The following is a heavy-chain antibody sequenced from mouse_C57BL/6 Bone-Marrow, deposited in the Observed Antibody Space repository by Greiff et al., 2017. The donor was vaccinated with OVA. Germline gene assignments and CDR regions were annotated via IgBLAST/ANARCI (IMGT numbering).Heavy chain of an antibody. J-gene: IGHJ4*01. D-gene: IGHD2-3*01. CDR3: AIYDGYYYAMDY. CDR1: GYAFTNYL. V-gene: IGHV1-54*01. Sequence: QVQLQQSGAELVRPGTSVKVSCKASGYAFTNYLIEWVKQRPGQGLEWIGVINPGSGGTNYNEKFKGKATLPADKSSSTAYMQLSSLTSEDSAVYFCAIYDGYYYAMDYWGQGTSVTVSS. CDR2: INPGSGGT.